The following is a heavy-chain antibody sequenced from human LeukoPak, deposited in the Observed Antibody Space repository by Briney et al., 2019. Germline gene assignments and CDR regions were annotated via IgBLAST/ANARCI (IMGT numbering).Heavy chain of an antibody. CDR1: GGTFSSYA. Sequence: ASVKVSCKASGGTFSSYAISWVRQAPGQGLEWMGRIIPILGVTNYAQKFQDRVTITADKFTSAAYMELSSLRSEDTAVYYCARARDHYSDGTGFHPCDIWGQGTMVTVSS. V-gene: IGHV1-69*04. CDR3: ARARDHYSDGTGFHPCDI. CDR2: IIPILGVT. J-gene: IGHJ3*02. D-gene: IGHD3-22*01.